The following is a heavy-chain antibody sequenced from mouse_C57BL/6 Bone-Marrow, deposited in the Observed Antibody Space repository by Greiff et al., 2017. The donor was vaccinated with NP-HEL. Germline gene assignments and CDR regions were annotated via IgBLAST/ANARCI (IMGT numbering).Heavy chain of an antibody. Sequence: VQLQQSGAELARPGASVKLSCKASGYTFTSYGISWVKQRPGQGLEWIGEIYPRSGNTYYNEKFKGKATLTADKSSSTAYMELRSLTSEASAVYFCAREAAQAPWFAYWGQGTLVTVSA. CDR3: AREAAQAPWFAY. CDR2: IYPRSGNT. J-gene: IGHJ3*01. D-gene: IGHD3-2*02. V-gene: IGHV1-81*01. CDR1: GYTFTSYG.